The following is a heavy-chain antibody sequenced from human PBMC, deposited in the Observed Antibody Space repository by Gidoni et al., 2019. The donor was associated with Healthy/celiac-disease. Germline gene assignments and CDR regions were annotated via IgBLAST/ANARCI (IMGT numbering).Heavy chain of an antibody. V-gene: IGHV1-8*01. D-gene: IGHD6-19*01. CDR1: GYTFTSYD. J-gene: IGHJ6*02. CDR3: ASFDVVAVAGMRYYGMDV. Sequence: QVQLVQSGAEVKKPGASVKVSCKASGYTFTSYDINWVRQATGQGLEWMGWMNPNSGNTGYAQKFQGRVTMTRNTSISTAYMELSSLRSEDTAVYYCASFDVVAVAGMRYYGMDVWGQGTTVTVSS. CDR2: MNPNSGNT.